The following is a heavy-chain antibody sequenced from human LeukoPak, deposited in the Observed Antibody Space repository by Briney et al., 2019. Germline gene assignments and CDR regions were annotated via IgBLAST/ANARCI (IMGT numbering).Heavy chain of an antibody. CDR3: ARDHAGSGSYYREYLDS. Sequence: ASVKVSCKASGYTFTGYYMHWVRQAPGQGLEWMGWINPNSGGTNFAQKFQGRVTMTRDTSISTAYMEVSMLPSDDTAVYFCARDHAGSGSYYREYLDSWGQGTLVTVSS. D-gene: IGHD3-22*01. CDR1: GYTFTGYY. J-gene: IGHJ4*02. V-gene: IGHV1-2*02. CDR2: INPNSGGT.